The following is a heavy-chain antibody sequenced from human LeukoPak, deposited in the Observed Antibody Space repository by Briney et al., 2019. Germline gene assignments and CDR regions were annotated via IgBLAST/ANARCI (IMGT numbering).Heavy chain of an antibody. CDR1: GFTFSTFW. D-gene: IGHD1-26*01. J-gene: IGHJ4*02. CDR2: INSDGSST. CDR3: ARGSDSGTSYDFDY. Sequence: PGGSLRLSCAASGFTFSTFWIHWVRQAPGKGLVWVSRINSDGSSTSYADFVKGRFTISRDNAKNTLYLQMNSLRAEDTAVYYCARGSDSGTSYDFDYWGQGTLVTVCS. V-gene: IGHV3-74*01.